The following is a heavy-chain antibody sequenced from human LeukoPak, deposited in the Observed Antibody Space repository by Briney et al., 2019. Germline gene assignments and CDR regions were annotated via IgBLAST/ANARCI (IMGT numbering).Heavy chain of an antibody. D-gene: IGHD1-26*01. J-gene: IGHJ6*03. CDR2: IIPIFGTA. CDR1: GGTFSSYA. CDR3: AREGSGSYGDYYMDV. V-gene: IGHV1-69*05. Sequence: SVKVSCKASGGTFSSYAISWVRQAPGQGLEWMGGIIPIFGTANYAQKFQGRVTVTTDESTSTAYMELSSLRSEDTAVYYCAREGSGSYGDYYMDVWGKGTTVTVSS.